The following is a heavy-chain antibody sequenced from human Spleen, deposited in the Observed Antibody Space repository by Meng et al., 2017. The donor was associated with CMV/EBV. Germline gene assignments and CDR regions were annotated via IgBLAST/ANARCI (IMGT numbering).Heavy chain of an antibody. J-gene: IGHJ6*02. Sequence: GESLKISCAASGFPFISYNMNWVRQAPGKGLEWVSSISGSGSYIFYSDSLKGRFTVSRDNAKNSMYLQMNSLGAEDTAVYYCAKERGSDVFYYYYGMDVWGQGTTVTVSS. CDR1: GFPFISYN. CDR2: ISGSGSYI. V-gene: IGHV3-21*01. D-gene: IGHD3-10*01. CDR3: AKERGSDVFYYYYGMDV.